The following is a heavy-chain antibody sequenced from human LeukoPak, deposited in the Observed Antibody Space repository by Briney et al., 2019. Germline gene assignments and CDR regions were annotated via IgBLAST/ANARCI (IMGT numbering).Heavy chain of an antibody. Sequence: SETLSLTCAVYGGSFSGYYWSWIRQPPGKGLEWIGDINHSGSTNYNPSLKSRVTISVDTSKNQFSLKLSSVTAADTAVYYCARGKKYPGIAAPGAPYYYYYMDVWSKGTTVTVSS. CDR3: ARGKKYPGIAAPGAPYYYYYMDV. V-gene: IGHV4-34*01. J-gene: IGHJ6*03. D-gene: IGHD6-13*01. CDR1: GGSFSGYY. CDR2: INHSGST.